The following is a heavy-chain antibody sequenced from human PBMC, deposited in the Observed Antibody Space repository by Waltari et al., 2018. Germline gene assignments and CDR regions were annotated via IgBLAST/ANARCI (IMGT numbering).Heavy chain of an antibody. J-gene: IGHJ6*02. Sequence: EVEVVESGGGLVQPGRSLRLSCEVSGFTFGSFAIPGVRHASGKGLEWVGRIRSKANSDATAYAASVKGRFTISRDDSKNTAYLQMNSLKTEDTAVYYCIRYNEQNYCGMDVWGQGTTVTVSS. CDR1: GFTFGSFA. CDR2: IRSKANSDAT. CDR3: IRYNEQNYCGMDV. V-gene: IGHV3-73*01. D-gene: IGHD1-20*01.